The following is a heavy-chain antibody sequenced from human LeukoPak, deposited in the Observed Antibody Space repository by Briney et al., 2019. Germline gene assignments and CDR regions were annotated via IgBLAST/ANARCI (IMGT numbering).Heavy chain of an antibody. D-gene: IGHD3-10*01. CDR2: YYYGGST. CDR1: GASISNYY. CDR3: ASRYGSGSYGFDF. V-gene: IGHV4-59*01. Sequence: SETLSLTCTVSGASISNYYWTWIRQPPGKGLEWIGYYYYGGSTEYNPSLKSRVTISVDTSKNQFSLKLSSVTAADTAVYYCASRYGSGSYGFDFWGQGTLVTVSS. J-gene: IGHJ4*02.